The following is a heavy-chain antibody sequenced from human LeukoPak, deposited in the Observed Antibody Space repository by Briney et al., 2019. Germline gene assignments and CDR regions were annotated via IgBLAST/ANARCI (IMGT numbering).Heavy chain of an antibody. J-gene: IGHJ5*02. CDR1: GYTFTSYG. V-gene: IGHV1-18*01. D-gene: IGHD3-22*01. CDR2: ISAYNGNT. Sequence: GASVKVSCKASGYTFTSYGISWVRRAPGQGLEWMGWISAYNGNTNYAQKLQGRVTMTTDTSTSTAYMELRSLRSDDTAVYYCARGGVVVGYYYDSSGYGFWFDPWGQGTLVTVSS. CDR3: ARGGVVVGYYYDSSGYGFWFDP.